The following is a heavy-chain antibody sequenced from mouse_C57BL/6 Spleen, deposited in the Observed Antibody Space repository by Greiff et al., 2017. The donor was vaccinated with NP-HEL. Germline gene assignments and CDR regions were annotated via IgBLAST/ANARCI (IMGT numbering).Heavy chain of an antibody. V-gene: IGHV5-4*01. D-gene: IGHD2-4*01. CDR3: ARAYDYHEGYYFDY. CDR1: GFTFSSYA. Sequence: EVQLVESGGGLVKPGGSLKLSCAASGFTFSSYAMSWVRQTPEKRLEWVATISDGGSYTYYPDNVKGRFTISRDNAKNNLYLQMSHLKSEDTAMYYCARAYDYHEGYYFDYWGQGTTLTVSS. J-gene: IGHJ2*01. CDR2: ISDGGSYT.